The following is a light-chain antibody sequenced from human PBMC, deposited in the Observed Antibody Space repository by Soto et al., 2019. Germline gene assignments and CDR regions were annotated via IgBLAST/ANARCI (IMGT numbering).Light chain of an antibody. J-gene: IGKJ4*01. CDR1: QSVSSN. CDR2: GAS. V-gene: IGKV3-15*01. Sequence: EIVMTQSPATLSVSPGERATLSCRASQSVSSNLAWYQQKPGQAPRLLIYGASTRATGIPTSFSGRGSGTVFTLTISRLQSEVFAVYYCQQYNNWTLTFGGGTKVEIK. CDR3: QQYNNWTLT.